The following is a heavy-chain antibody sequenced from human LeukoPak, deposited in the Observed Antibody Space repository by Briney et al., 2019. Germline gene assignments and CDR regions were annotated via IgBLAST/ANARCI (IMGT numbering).Heavy chain of an antibody. V-gene: IGHV4-31*03. J-gene: IGHJ4*02. Sequence: SQTLSPTCTVSGASISSGGNYWSWIRPYSGKGLEWFGYIYYSGSTYYNPSLKSRVTISVDTSKNQFSLKPSSVTAADTAVYYCARVDPTDGYSGYYFDYWGQGTLVTVSS. CDR3: ARVDPTDGYSGYYFDY. CDR1: GASISSGGNY. D-gene: IGHD5-12*01. CDR2: IYYSGST.